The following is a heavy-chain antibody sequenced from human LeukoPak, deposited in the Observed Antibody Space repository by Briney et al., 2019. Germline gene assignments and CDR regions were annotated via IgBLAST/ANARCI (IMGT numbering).Heavy chain of an antibody. V-gene: IGHV5-51*01. CDR1: GFRFTNSW. D-gene: IGHD3-22*01. CDR3: ARRVYDSSGYLDY. J-gene: IGHJ4*02. Sequence: GEAPKIPFNGSGFRFTNSWIGWVRPMPGKGVEWMGIIYPGDSDTRYSPSFQGQVTISADKSISTAHLQWSSLKASDTTMYYCARRVYDSSGYLDYWGQGTLVTVSS. CDR2: IYPGDSDT.